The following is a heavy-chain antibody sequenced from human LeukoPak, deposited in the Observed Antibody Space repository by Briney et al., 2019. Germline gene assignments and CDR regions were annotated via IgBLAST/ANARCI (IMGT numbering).Heavy chain of an antibody. V-gene: IGHV3-30-3*01. Sequence: GGTLRLSCAASGFTFSRSAMHWVRQPPGKGLEWMAVISNDGIRKFHADSVKGRFTISRDNSKNTLFLQMDSLTTEDTAVYYCARRRDGYNPELDYWGQGTLVTASS. J-gene: IGHJ4*02. CDR1: GFTFSRSA. D-gene: IGHD5-24*01. CDR2: ISNDGIRK. CDR3: ARRRDGYNPELDY.